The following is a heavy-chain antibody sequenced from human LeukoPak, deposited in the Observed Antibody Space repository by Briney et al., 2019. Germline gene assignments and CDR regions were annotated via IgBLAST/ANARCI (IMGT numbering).Heavy chain of an antibody. V-gene: IGHV4-34*01. CDR3: AHVFDYGSGSYSPLFGYYYYYMDV. CDR2: INHSGST. D-gene: IGHD3-10*01. Sequence: PSETLSLTCAVYGGSFSGYYWSRIRQPPGKGLEWIGEINHSGSTNYNPSLKSRVTISVDTSKNQFSLKLSSVTAADTAVYYCAHVFDYGSGSYSPLFGYYYYYMDVWGKGTTVTVSS. J-gene: IGHJ6*03. CDR1: GGSFSGYY.